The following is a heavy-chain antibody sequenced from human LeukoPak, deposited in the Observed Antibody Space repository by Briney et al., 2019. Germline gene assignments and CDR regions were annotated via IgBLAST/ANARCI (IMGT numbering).Heavy chain of an antibody. CDR1: GGSISSSSYY. CDR2: IYYSGST. J-gene: IGHJ5*02. V-gene: IGHV4-39*01. Sequence: SETLSLTCTVSGGSISSSSYYWGWIRQPPGKGLEWIGSIYYSGSTYYNPSLKSRVTISVDTSKNQFSLKLSSVTAADTAVYYCARQYVLRFLEWLLSPNWLDPWGQGTLVTVSS. CDR3: ARQYVLRFLEWLLSPNWLDP. D-gene: IGHD3-3*01.